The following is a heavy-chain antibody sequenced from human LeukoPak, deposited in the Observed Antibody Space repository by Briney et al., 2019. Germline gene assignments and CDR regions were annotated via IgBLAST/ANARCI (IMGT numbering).Heavy chain of an antibody. V-gene: IGHV4-61*02. CDR2: IYTSGSA. D-gene: IGHD2-2*01. CDR3: ARGVPAPNWFDP. J-gene: IGHJ5*02. CDR1: GGSISSGSYY. Sequence: SQTLSLTCTVSGGSISSGSYYWSWIRQPAGKGLEWIGRIYTSGSANYNPSLKGRVTISVDTSKNQFSLKLSSVTAADTAVYYCARGVPAPNWFDPWGQGTLVTVSS.